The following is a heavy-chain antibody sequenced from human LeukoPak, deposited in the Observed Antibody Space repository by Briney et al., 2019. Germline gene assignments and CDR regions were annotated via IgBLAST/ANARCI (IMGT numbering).Heavy chain of an antibody. CDR2: ISSDGNIT. Sequence: PGGSLRLSCAASGFTFSSYWMHWVRQAPGKGLVWVSRISSDGNITNYADSVKGRFTISRDNAKNTLYLQMNSLRAEDTAVYYCAKDVSIVVLYWGQGTLVTVSS. J-gene: IGHJ4*02. CDR1: GFTFSSYW. D-gene: IGHD2-21*01. V-gene: IGHV3-74*01. CDR3: AKDVSIVVLY.